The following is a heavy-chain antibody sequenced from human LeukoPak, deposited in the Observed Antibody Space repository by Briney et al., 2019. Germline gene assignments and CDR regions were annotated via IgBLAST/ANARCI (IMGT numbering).Heavy chain of an antibody. CDR3: ARVLVCQGGSGSYSAGCALGY. Sequence: GASVKVSCKASGYTFTGYYMHWVRQAPGQGLEWMGWINPNSGGTNYAQKFQGRVTMTRDTSTSTVYMELSSLRSEDTAVYYCARVLVCQGGSGSYSAGCALGYWGQGTLVTVSS. J-gene: IGHJ4*02. CDR1: GYTFTGYY. V-gene: IGHV1-2*02. CDR2: INPNSGGT. D-gene: IGHD3-10*01.